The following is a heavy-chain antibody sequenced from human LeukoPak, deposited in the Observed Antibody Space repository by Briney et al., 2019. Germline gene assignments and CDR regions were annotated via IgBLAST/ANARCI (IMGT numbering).Heavy chain of an antibody. CDR1: GYSISSGYY. D-gene: IGHD3-9*01. Sequence: PSETLSLTCTVSGYSISSGYYWGWIRQPPGKVLEWIGEINHSGSTNYNPSLKSRVTISVDTSKYQFSLKLSSVTAADTAFFYQAEDGIRDFDWPNRYFDLWGRGTLVTVSS. V-gene: IGHV4-38-2*02. CDR3: AEDGIRDFDWPNRYFDL. J-gene: IGHJ2*01. CDR2: INHSGST.